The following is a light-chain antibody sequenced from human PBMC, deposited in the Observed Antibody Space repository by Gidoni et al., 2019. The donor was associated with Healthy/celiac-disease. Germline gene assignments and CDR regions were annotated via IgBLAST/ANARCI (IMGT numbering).Light chain of an antibody. CDR1: QSISSY. Sequence: DIHMTQSPSSLSASVGDRVTITCRASQSISSYLNWYQQKPGKAPKLLIYAASRLQSGVPSRCSGSGAGTDFTLTISSLQPEDFATYYCQQSYRTLWTFGQGTKVEIK. V-gene: IGKV1-39*01. J-gene: IGKJ1*01. CDR2: AAS. CDR3: QQSYRTLWT.